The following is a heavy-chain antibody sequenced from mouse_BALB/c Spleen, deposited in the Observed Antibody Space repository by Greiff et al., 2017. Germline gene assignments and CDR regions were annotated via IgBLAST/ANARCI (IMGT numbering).Heavy chain of an antibody. Sequence: VQLQQSGPDLVKPSQSLSLTCTVTGYSITSGYSWHWIRQFPGNKLEWMGYIHYSGSTNYNPSLKSRISITRDTSKNQFFLQLNSVTTEDTATYYCAHYDYDGAWFAYWGQGTLVTVSA. CDR2: IHYSGST. J-gene: IGHJ3*01. CDR3: AHYDYDGAWFAY. D-gene: IGHD2-4*01. V-gene: IGHV3-1*02. CDR1: GYSITSGYS.